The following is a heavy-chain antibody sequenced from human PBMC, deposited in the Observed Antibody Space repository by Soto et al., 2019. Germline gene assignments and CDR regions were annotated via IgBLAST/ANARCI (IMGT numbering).Heavy chain of an antibody. Sequence: EVQLVESGGGLVKPGGSLRLSCAASGFTFSNAWMSWVRQAPGKGLEWVGRIKSKTDGGTTDYAAPVKGRFTISRDDSKNTLYLQMNSLKTEDTAVYYCTTGERYYGSGSYSPELDVWGQGTTVTVSS. CDR1: GFTFSNAW. V-gene: IGHV3-15*01. CDR3: TTGERYYGSGSYSPELDV. CDR2: IKSKTDGGTT. D-gene: IGHD3-10*01. J-gene: IGHJ6*02.